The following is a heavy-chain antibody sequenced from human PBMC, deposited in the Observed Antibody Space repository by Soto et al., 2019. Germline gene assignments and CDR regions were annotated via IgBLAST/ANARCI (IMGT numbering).Heavy chain of an antibody. CDR1: GLTFNRHS. CDR2: ISPSGSNT. J-gene: IGHJ4*02. Sequence: GGSLRLSCTASGLTFNRHSMSWVRQAPGTGLEWVSTISPSGSNTHYADSVKGRFTISRDNSRNTLDLQMSSLRAADTALYYCVSWVSAHFDYWGKGTPVTVSS. D-gene: IGHD3-16*01. V-gene: IGHV3-23*05. CDR3: VSWVSAHFDY.